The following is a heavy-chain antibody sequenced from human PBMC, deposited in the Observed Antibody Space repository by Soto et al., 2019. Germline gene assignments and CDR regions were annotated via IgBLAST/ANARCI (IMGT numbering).Heavy chain of an antibody. Sequence: SVKVSCKASGGTFSSYAISWVRQAPGQGLEWMGGIIPIFGTANYAQKFQGGVTITADESTSTAYMELSSLRSEDTAVYYCARDREAVAGTSGGMDVWGQGTTVTVSS. J-gene: IGHJ6*02. CDR2: IIPIFGTA. V-gene: IGHV1-69*13. D-gene: IGHD6-19*01. CDR1: GGTFSSYA. CDR3: ARDREAVAGTSGGMDV.